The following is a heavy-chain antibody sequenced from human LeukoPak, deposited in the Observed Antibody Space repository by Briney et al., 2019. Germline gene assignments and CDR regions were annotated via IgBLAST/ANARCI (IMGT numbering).Heavy chain of an antibody. D-gene: IGHD3-3*01. Sequence: PGGSLRLSCAASGFTFSSYSMNWVRQAPGKGLEWVSSISSSSSYIYYADSVKGRFTISRDNAKNPLYLQMNSLRAEDTAVYYCARDPRPDFWSGYSPHDYWGQGTLVAVSS. CDR1: GFTFSSYS. J-gene: IGHJ4*02. CDR3: ARDPRPDFWSGYSPHDY. V-gene: IGHV3-21*01. CDR2: ISSSSSYI.